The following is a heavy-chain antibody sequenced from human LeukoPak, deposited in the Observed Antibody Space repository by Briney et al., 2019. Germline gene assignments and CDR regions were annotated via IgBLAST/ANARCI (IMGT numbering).Heavy chain of an antibody. V-gene: IGHV1-69*04. CDR1: GGTFSSYA. CDR2: IIPILGIA. CDR3: ARVRDKISSGIDY. Sequence: GSSVKVSCKVSGGTFSSYAISWVRQAPGQGLEWMGRIIPILGIANYAQKFQGRVTITADKSTSTAYIELSSLGSQDRAVYYCARVRDKISSGIDYWGQGTLVTVSS. J-gene: IGHJ4*02. D-gene: IGHD3-22*01.